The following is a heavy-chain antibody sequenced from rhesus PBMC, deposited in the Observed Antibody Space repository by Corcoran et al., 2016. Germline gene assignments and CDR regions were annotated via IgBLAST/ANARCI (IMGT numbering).Heavy chain of an antibody. Sequence: EVQLVESGGGLAKPGGSLRLSCAASGFTFSSYWMNWVRQAPGKGLEWVSAINRGGISTYNAHAVRGQFTISRDNSKNTLSLQMNSLRAEDTAVYYCAKRGGWSDYSYGLDSWGQGVVVTVSS. CDR1: GFTFSSYW. J-gene: IGHJ6*01. CDR2: INRGGIST. D-gene: IGHD3-22*01. CDR3: AKRGGWSDYSYGLDS. V-gene: IGHV3S25*01.